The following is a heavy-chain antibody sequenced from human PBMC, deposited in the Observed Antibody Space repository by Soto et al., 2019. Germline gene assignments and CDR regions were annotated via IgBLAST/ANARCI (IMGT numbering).Heavy chain of an antibody. Sequence: PGGSLRLSCAASGFTFDNYAMHWVRQAPGKGLEWVSGISWNSGSIGYADSVKGRFTISRDNAKNSLYLQMNSLRAEDTALYYCAKDIKGSIAARPGAFDIWGQGTMVTVSS. CDR1: GFTFDNYA. CDR2: ISWNSGSI. J-gene: IGHJ3*02. D-gene: IGHD6-6*01. CDR3: AKDIKGSIAARPGAFDI. V-gene: IGHV3-9*01.